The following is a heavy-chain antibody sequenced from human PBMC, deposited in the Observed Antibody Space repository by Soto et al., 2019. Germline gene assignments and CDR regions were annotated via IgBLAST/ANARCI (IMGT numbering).Heavy chain of an antibody. CDR2: IVPIYRTA. Sequence: SVKVSCKASGGTFSSYRINWVRQAPGQGLEWVGGIVPIYRTADYAQKFQGRVTITADESARTSYMELRSLKSQDTAVYYCVRDSGAKLSSSWGHGTLVTVSS. CDR1: GGTFSSYR. V-gene: IGHV1-69*13. D-gene: IGHD6-13*01. CDR3: VRDSGAKLSSS. J-gene: IGHJ4*01.